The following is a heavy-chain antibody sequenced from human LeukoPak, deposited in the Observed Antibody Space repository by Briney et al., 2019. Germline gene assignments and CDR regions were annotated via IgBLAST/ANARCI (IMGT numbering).Heavy chain of an antibody. CDR2: IWYDGSNK. V-gene: IGHV3-33*06. Sequence: GGSLRLSCAASGFTFSSYGMHWVRQAPGKGLEWVAVIWYDGSNKYHADSVKGRFTISRDNSKNTLYLQMNSLRAEDTAVYYCAKYQQQLGSMFDYWGQGTLVTVSS. CDR3: AKYQQQLGSMFDY. CDR1: GFTFSSYG. D-gene: IGHD6-13*01. J-gene: IGHJ4*02.